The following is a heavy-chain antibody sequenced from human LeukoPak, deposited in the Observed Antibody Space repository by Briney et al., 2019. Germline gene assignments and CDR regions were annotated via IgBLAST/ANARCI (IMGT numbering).Heavy chain of an antibody. V-gene: IGHV4-59*06. CDR2: IYYSGST. Sequence: SETLSLTCTVSGGSISSYYWSWIRQHPGKGLEWIGYIYYSGSTYYNPSLKSRVTISVDTSKNQFSLKLSSVTAADTAVYYCARGAVVGANDPWGQGTLVTVSS. D-gene: IGHD1-26*01. J-gene: IGHJ5*02. CDR3: ARGAVVGANDP. CDR1: GGSISSYY.